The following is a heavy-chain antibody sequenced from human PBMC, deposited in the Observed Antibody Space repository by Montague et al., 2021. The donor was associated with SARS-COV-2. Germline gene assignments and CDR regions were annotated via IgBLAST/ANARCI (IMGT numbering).Heavy chain of an antibody. J-gene: IGHJ6*02. V-gene: IGHV4-4*07. D-gene: IGHD5-12*01. CDR1: GASVRTYY. CDR2: LYTSGST. CDR3: ARDGADYSFAYYHEMDV. Sequence: SETLSLTCTVSGASVRTYYWSWIRQSAGKKLEWMGRLYTSGSTYYNPSFKSRVTMSLDTSKNLCSLNLSSMTAADTAVYYCARDGADYSFAYYHEMDVWGQGIAVTVSS.